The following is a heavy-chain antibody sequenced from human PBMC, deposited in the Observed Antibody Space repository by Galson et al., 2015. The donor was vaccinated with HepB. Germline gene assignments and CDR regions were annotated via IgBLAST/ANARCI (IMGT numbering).Heavy chain of an antibody. D-gene: IGHD1-26*01. Sequence: SLRLSCAASGFTFSSYAMHWVRQAPGKGLEWVAVISYDGSNKYYADSVKGRFTISRDNSKNTLYLQMNSLRAEDTAVYYCARDSGRLLPRAFDIWGQGTMVTVSS. J-gene: IGHJ3*02. CDR2: ISYDGSNK. CDR1: GFTFSSYA. CDR3: ARDSGRLLPRAFDI. V-gene: IGHV3-30-3*01.